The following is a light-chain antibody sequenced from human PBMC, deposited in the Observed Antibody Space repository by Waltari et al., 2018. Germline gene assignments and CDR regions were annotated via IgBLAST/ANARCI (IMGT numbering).Light chain of an antibody. CDR2: VNSDGSH. CDR1: SGHSSNV. Sequence: QLVLTQSPSASASLGASVKLTCTLSSGHSSNVIAWLQQQPEKGPRYLMKVNSDGSHSQGDEIPDRFSGSTSGAGRYLTISSVQPEDEADYYCQTGGHGTWVFGGGTKLTVL. CDR3: QTGGHGTWV. J-gene: IGLJ3*02. V-gene: IGLV4-69*01.